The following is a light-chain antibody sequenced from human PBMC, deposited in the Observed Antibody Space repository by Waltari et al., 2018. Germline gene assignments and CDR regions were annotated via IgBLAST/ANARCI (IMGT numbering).Light chain of an antibody. V-gene: IGKV4-1*01. Sequence: DIVMAQSPDSLAVSLGERATINCKSSQSIINRHNGQSYLAWYQHKPGQPPKLPIHWASTRESGVPDRFSGSGSGTDFTLTISSLQAEDVAIYYCQQYHTSPFTFGPGTKVDI. CDR3: QQYHTSPFT. CDR1: QSIINRHNGQSY. CDR2: WAS. J-gene: IGKJ3*01.